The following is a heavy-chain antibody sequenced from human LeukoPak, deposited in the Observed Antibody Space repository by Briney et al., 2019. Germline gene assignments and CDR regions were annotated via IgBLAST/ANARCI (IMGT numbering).Heavy chain of an antibody. Sequence: SDTLSLLCTVSGRPITKFYEGWVPQSPGKGLELVGYIYYSGTTNYSPSLKGRVSISVDPSKKQFSLKLSTVTAADTAVYYCARSPGGGFAIWGQGTMVTVSS. V-gene: IGHV4-59*07. CDR1: GRPITKFY. D-gene: IGHD2-15*01. CDR3: ARSPGGGFAI. J-gene: IGHJ3*02. CDR2: IYYSGTT.